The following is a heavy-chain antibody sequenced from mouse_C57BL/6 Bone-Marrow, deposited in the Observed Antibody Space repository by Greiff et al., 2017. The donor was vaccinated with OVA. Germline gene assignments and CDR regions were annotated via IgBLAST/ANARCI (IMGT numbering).Heavy chain of an antibody. CDR2: INPNNGGT. CDR1: GYTFTDYY. CDR3: ARSDGNYECYAMDY. J-gene: IGHJ4*01. Sequence: EVQLQQSGPELVKPGASVKISCKASGYTFTDYYMNWVKQSHGKSLEWIGDINPNNGGTSYNQKFKGKATLTVDKSSSTAYMELRSLTSEDSAVYYCARSDGNYECYAMDYWGQGTSVTVSS. V-gene: IGHV1-26*01. D-gene: IGHD2-1*01.